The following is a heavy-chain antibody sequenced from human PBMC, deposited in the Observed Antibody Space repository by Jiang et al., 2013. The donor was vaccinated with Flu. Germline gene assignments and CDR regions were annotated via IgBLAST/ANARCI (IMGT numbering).Heavy chain of an antibody. V-gene: IGHV4-34*01. CDR1: GGSFSGYY. D-gene: IGHD4-23*01. J-gene: IGHJ4*02. Sequence: ALLKPSETLSLTCAVYGGSFSGYYWSWIRQPPGKGLEWIGEINHSGSTNYNPSLKSRVTISVDTSKNQFSLKLSSVTAADTAVYYCARDRYGGNSEDYWGQGTLVTVSS. CDR2: INHSGST. CDR3: ARDRYGGNSEDY.